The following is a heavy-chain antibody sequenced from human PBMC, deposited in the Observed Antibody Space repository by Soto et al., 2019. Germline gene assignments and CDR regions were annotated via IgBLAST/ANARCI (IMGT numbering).Heavy chain of an antibody. D-gene: IGHD3-9*01. Sequence: PGGSLRLSCAASGFTFSNVWMSWVRQAPGKGLEWVGRIKSKTDGGTTDYAAPVKGRFTISRDDSKNTLYLQMNSLKTEDTAVYYCTTDEVLTGYYMPRIVGYYFYGMDVWGQGTTVTVSS. CDR1: GFTFSNVW. CDR2: IKSKTDGGTT. J-gene: IGHJ6*02. V-gene: IGHV3-15*01. CDR3: TTDEVLTGYYMPRIVGYYFYGMDV.